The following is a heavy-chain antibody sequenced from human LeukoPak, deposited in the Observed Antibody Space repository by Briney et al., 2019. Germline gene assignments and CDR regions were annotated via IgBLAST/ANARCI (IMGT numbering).Heavy chain of an antibody. J-gene: IGHJ4*02. V-gene: IGHV1-18*01. CDR1: GYTFTSYG. CDR3: ARVGYCSSTSCYTSDY. D-gene: IGHD2-2*01. Sequence: ASVKVSCKASGYTFTSYGISWVRQAPGQGLEWMGRISAYNGNTNYAQKLQGRVTMTTDTSTSTAYMELRSLRSDDTAVYYCARVGYCSSTSCYTSDYWGQGTLVTVSS. CDR2: ISAYNGNT.